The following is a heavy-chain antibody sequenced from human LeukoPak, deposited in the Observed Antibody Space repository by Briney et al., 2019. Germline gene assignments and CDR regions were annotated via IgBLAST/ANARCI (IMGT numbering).Heavy chain of an antibody. CDR1: GGSISSYY. CDR2: IYYSGST. V-gene: IGHV4-59*01. J-gene: IGHJ4*02. CDR3: ASGKPYWD. Sequence: PSETLSLTCTVSGGSISSYYWSWTRQPPGKGLEWIGYIYYSGSTNYNPSLKSRVTISVDTSKNQFSLKLSSVTAADTAVYYCASGKPYWDWGQGTLVTVSS. D-gene: IGHD2-15*01.